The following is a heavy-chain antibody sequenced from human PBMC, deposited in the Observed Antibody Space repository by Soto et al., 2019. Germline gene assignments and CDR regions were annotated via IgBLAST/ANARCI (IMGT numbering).Heavy chain of an antibody. V-gene: IGHV3-53*01. J-gene: IGHJ6*03. D-gene: IGHD1-26*01. CDR2: IYSGGST. CDR1: GFTFSSYA. Sequence: PGGSLRLSCAASGFTFSSYAMSWVRQAPGKGLEWVSVIYSGGSTYYADSVKGRFTISRDNSKNTLYLQMNSLRAEDTAVYYCAREGDGYMDVWGQGTTVTVSS. CDR3: AREGDGYMDV.